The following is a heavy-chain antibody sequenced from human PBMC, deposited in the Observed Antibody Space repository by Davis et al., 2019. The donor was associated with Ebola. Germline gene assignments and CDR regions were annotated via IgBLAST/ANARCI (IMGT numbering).Heavy chain of an antibody. CDR2: IYSGGST. CDR3: ARVNAVTGYTRFDS. D-gene: IGHD3-9*01. V-gene: IGHV3-53*01. Sequence: GESLNISCAASGLTVSSNYMSWVRQAPGKGLEWVSVIYSGGSTYYAGSVKGRFTISRDNVKNSLYLQMNSLRAEDTALYHCARVNAVTGYTRFDSGGQGTLVTVSS. CDR1: GLTVSSNY. J-gene: IGHJ5*01.